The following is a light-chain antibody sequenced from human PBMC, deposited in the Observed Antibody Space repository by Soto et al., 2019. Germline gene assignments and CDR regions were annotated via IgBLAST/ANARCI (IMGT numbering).Light chain of an antibody. J-gene: IGKJ1*01. Sequence: IQMTQSPSSLPAYAGDRVTITCRASHSISSYLNWYQQKPAKAPKRLVYAASRLQSSVPSRFRRSAPGTDYTLTITSLQPQAFAPYYCQQSYSTPPTLGQGTTLDIK. CDR2: AAS. CDR3: QQSYSTPPT. CDR1: HSISSY. V-gene: IGKV1-39*01.